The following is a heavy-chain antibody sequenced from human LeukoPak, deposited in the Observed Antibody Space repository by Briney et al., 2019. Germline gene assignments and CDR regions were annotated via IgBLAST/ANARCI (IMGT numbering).Heavy chain of an antibody. CDR1: GYTFTSYG. V-gene: IGHV1-18*01. J-gene: IGHJ6*02. Sequence: GASVKVSCKASGYTFTSYGISWVRQAPGQGLEWMGWISAYNGNTNYAQKLQGRVTMTTDTSTSTAYMELRSLRSDDTAVYYCAADYVVVPAAKVYYYGMDVWGQGTTVTVSS. CDR2: ISAYNGNT. CDR3: AADYVVVPAAKVYYYGMDV. D-gene: IGHD2-2*01.